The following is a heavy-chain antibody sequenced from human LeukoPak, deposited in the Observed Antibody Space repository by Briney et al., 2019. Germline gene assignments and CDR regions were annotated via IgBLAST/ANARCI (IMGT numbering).Heavy chain of an antibody. D-gene: IGHD2-2*01. J-gene: IGHJ4*02. CDR3: AKGRGYELPLDN. V-gene: IGHV3-9*02. CDR1: GFTSDDCA. Sequence: PGGFLRLSCAGSGFTSDDCAMHWVRQAPGKGLEWVSGISWNSGSIGYADSVKGRFTISRDNAKNSLYLQMNSLRAEDTALYYCAKGRGYELPLDNWGQGTLVTVSS. CDR2: ISWNSGSI.